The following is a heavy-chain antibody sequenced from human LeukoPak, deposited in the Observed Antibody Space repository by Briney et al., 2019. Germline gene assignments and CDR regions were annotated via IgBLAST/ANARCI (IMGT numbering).Heavy chain of an antibody. CDR3: AAFRQWLVILDY. D-gene: IGHD6-19*01. J-gene: IGHJ4*02. CDR2: SYYSGST. Sequence: SETLSLTCTVSGGSISSSSYYWGWIRQPPGKGLEWIGSSYYSGSTYYNPSLKSRVPISVDTSKNQFSLNLISVPAADTAVYYCAAFRQWLVILDYWGQGALVTVSS. V-gene: IGHV4-39*01. CDR1: GGSISSSSYY.